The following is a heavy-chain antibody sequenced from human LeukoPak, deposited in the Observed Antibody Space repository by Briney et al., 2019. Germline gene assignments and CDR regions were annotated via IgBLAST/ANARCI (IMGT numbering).Heavy chain of an antibody. V-gene: IGHV3-21*01. Sequence: GRSLRLSCAASGFTFSSYSMNWVRQAPGKGLEWVSSISSSSSYIYYADSVKGRFTISRDNAKNSLYLQMNSLRAEDTAVYYCARGIYWQVVQEGFDYWGQGTLVTVSS. D-gene: IGHD6-13*01. J-gene: IGHJ4*02. CDR1: GFTFSSYS. CDR3: ARGIYWQVVQEGFDY. CDR2: ISSSSSYI.